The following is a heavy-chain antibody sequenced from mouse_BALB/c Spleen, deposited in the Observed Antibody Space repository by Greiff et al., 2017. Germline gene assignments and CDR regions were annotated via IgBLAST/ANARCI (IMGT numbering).Heavy chain of an antibody. CDR3: ARVTGGWFAY. Sequence: EVKLMESGGGLVQPGGSLRLSCATSGFTFTDYYMSWVRQPPGKALEWLGFIRNKANGYTTEYSASVKGRFTISRDNSQSILYLQMNTLRAEDSATYYCARVTGGWFAYWGQGTLVTVSA. J-gene: IGHJ3*01. V-gene: IGHV7-3*02. CDR1: GFTFTDYY. CDR2: IRNKANGYTT.